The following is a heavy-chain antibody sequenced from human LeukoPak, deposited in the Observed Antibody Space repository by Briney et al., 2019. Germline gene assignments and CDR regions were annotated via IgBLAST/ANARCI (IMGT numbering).Heavy chain of an antibody. J-gene: IGHJ5*02. D-gene: IGHD6-13*01. CDR1: GGSISSSSYY. CDR3: ARAYSSSKHWFDP. Sequence: SETLSLTCTLSGGSISSSSYYWGWIRQPPGKGLEWIGSIYYSGSTYYNPSLKSRVTISVSTSKNQFSLKLSSVTAADTAVYYCARAYSSSKHWFDPWGQGTLVTVSS. CDR2: IYYSGST. V-gene: IGHV4-39*01.